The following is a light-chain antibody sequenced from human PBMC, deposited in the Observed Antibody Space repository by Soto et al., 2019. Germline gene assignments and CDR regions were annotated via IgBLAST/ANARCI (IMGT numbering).Light chain of an antibody. V-gene: IGKV3-20*01. CDR3: QQYGSSPGT. J-gene: IGKJ1*01. Sequence: EIVLTQSPATLSLSPGERATLSCRASQSVNSYLAWYQQKPGQAPRLLFYDASNRATGIPARFSGSGSGTDFTLTISRLEPEDFAVYYCQQYGSSPGTFGQGTKVDIK. CDR1: QSVNSY. CDR2: DAS.